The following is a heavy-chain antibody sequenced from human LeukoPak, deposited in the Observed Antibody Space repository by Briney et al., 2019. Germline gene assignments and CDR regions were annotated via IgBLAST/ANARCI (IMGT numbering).Heavy chain of an antibody. J-gene: IGHJ6*03. D-gene: IGHD3-3*01. CDR2: IYTSGST. CDR1: GGSISSYY. V-gene: IGHV4-4*07. CDR3: AREGRFLEWFEADYYYYYMDV. Sequence: PSETLSLTCTVSGGSISSYYWSWIRQPAGKGLEWIGRIYTSGSTNYNPSLKSRVTMSVDTSKNQFSLKLSSVTAPDTAVYYCAREGRFLEWFEADYYYYYMDVWGKGTTVTVSS.